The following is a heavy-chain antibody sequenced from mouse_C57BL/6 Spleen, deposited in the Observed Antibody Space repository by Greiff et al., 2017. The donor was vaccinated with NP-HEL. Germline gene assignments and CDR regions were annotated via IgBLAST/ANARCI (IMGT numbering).Heavy chain of an antibody. CDR1: GYTFTSYW. Sequence: VQLQQSGAELVKPGASVKMSCKASGYTFTSYWITWVKQRPGQGLEWIGDIYPGSGSTNYNEKFKSKATLTVDTSSSTAYMQLSSLTSEDSAVYYCARGDPAYAMDYWGQGTSVTVSS. CDR2: IYPGSGST. J-gene: IGHJ4*01. V-gene: IGHV1-55*01. CDR3: ARGDPAYAMDY.